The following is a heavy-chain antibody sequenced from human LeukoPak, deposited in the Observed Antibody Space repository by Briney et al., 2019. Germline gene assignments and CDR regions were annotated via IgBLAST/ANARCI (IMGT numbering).Heavy chain of an antibody. D-gene: IGHD6-19*01. CDR3: ARHLGAVAGMGYYYYYMDV. J-gene: IGHJ6*03. Sequence: GESLKISCKGSGYSFTSYWIGWVRQMPGKGLEWMGIIYPGDSDTRYSPSFQGQVTISADKSISTAYLQWSSLKASDTAMYYCARHLGAVAGMGYYYYYMDVWGKGTTVTVSS. CDR1: GYSFTSYW. V-gene: IGHV5-51*01. CDR2: IYPGDSDT.